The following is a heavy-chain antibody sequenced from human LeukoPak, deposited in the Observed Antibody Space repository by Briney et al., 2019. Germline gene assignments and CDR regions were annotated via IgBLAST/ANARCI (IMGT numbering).Heavy chain of an antibody. J-gene: IGHJ4*02. CDR1: GFTFSSYS. CDR2: ISSSNSYI. Sequence: GGSLRLSCAASGFTFSSYSMNWVRQAPGKGLEWVSSISSSNSYIYYADSVKGRFTISRDNAKNSLYLQMNSLRAEDTAVYYCASKEWLFSWGQGTLLTVSS. D-gene: IGHD3-3*01. V-gene: IGHV3-21*01. CDR3: ASKEWLFS.